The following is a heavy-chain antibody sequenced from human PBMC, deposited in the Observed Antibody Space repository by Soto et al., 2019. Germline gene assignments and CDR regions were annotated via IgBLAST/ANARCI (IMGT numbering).Heavy chain of an antibody. CDR3: PRQGDYGDPNWFDP. CDR2: IYHSGST. V-gene: IGHV4-30-2*01. CDR1: GGSISSGGYS. D-gene: IGHD4-17*01. J-gene: IGHJ5*02. Sequence: QLQLQESGSGLVKPSQTLSLTCAVSGGSISSGGYSWSWIRQPPGKGLEWIGYIYHSGSTYYNPSLERRVTISVARSKNRSSLKLSAVTAADTAVYYCPRQGDYGDPNWFDPWGQGTLVTVTS.